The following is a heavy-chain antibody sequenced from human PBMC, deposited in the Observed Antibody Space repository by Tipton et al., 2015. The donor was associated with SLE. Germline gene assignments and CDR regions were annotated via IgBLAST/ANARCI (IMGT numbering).Heavy chain of an antibody. CDR2: IYYSGST. CDR1: GGSISSHY. J-gene: IGHJ4*02. V-gene: IGHV4-59*11. Sequence: TLSLTCTVSGGSISSHYWSWIRQPPGKGLEWIGYIYYSGSTNYNPSLKSRVTISVDTSKNQFSLKLSSVTAADTAVYYCARDSSGWQGGVDYWGQGTLVTVSS. D-gene: IGHD6-19*01. CDR3: ARDSSGWQGGVDY.